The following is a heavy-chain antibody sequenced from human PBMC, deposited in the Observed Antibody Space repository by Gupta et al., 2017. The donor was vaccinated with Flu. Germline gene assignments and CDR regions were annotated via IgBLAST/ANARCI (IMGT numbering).Heavy chain of an antibody. D-gene: IGHD4-17*01. Sequence: QVTLKESGPALVKPTQTLTLTCTFSGFSLSTSGMRVSWIRQPPGKALEWLARIDWDDDKFYSTSLKTRLTISKDTSKNQVVLTMTNMDPVDTATYYCARIGDYGDYYYGMDVWGQGTTVTVSS. CDR3: ARIGDYGDYYYGMDV. V-gene: IGHV2-70*04. CDR1: GFSLSTSGMR. J-gene: IGHJ6*02. CDR2: IDWDDDK.